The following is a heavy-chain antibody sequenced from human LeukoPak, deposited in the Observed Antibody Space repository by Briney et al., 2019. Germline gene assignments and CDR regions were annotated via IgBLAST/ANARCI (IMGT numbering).Heavy chain of an antibody. CDR1: GYTFTSHY. CDR2: INPSRVHT. Sequence: ATDQVPRKASGYTFTSHYMHWVRQAPAPGIEWMGVINPSRVHTRYPQKLQARVTMTRNTPTSTDHIELRSLSSEDPAVDFCARGLAEVGGVVQTEIGQTKGWFEPLGQGTL. D-gene: IGHD3-16*01. J-gene: IGHJ5*02. V-gene: IGHV1-46*01. CDR3: ARGLAEVGGVVQTEIGQTKGWFEP.